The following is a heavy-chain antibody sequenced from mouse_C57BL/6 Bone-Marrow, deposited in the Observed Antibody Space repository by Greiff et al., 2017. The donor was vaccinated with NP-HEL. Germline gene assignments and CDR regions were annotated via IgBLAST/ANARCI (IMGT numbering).Heavy chain of an antibody. V-gene: IGHV1-82*01. Sequence: VKLMESGPELVKPGASVKISCKASGYAFSSSWMNWVKQRPGKGLEWIGRLYPGDGDTNYNGKFKGKATLTADKSSSTAYMPLSSLTSEDSAVYFCAREGFWGRTWFAYWGQGTLVTVSA. CDR1: GYAFSSSW. D-gene: IGHD1-1*01. CDR2: LYPGDGDT. CDR3: AREGFWGRTWFAY. J-gene: IGHJ3*01.